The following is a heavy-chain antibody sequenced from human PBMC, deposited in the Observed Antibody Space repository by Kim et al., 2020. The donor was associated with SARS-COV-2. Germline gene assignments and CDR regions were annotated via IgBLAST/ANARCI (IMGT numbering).Heavy chain of an antibody. V-gene: IGHV3-74*01. Sequence: GGSLRLSCAASGFTFSSYWMHWVRQAPGKGLVWVSRINSDGSSTSYADSVKGRFTISRDNAKNTLYLQMNSLRAEDTAVYYCASGYSGYQPYYWGQGTLVTVSS. CDR2: INSDGSST. CDR1: GFTFSSYW. D-gene: IGHD5-12*01. CDR3: ASGYSGYQPYY. J-gene: IGHJ4*02.